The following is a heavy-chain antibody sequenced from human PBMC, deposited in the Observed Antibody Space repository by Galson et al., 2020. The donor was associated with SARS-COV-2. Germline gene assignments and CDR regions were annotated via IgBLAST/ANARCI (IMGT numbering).Heavy chain of an antibody. CDR2: ISSSSSYI. J-gene: IGHJ6*03. CDR3: ARDGAEGPPLWFGELREFYYYYYMDV. D-gene: IGHD3-10*01. CDR1: GFTFSSYS. V-gene: IGHV3-21*01. Sequence: KIGESLKISCAASGFTFSSYSMNWVRQAPGKGLEWVSSISSSSSYIYYADSVKGRFTISRDNAKNSLYLQMNSLRAEDTAVYYCARDGAEGPPLWFGELREFYYYYYMDVWGKGTTVTVSS.